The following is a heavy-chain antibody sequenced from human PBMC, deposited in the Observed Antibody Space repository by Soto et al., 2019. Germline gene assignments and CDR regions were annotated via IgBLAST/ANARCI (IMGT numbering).Heavy chain of an antibody. CDR1: GGSISSCGYY. CDR3: ARYLAYSSSYNWYGH. Sequence: SETLSLTCTVSGGSISSCGYYWSWIRQHPGKGLEWIGYIYYSGSTYYNPSLKSRVTISVDTSKNQFSLKLSSVTAADTAVYYCARYLAYSSSYNWYGHWGQGTLVSVFS. D-gene: IGHD6-6*01. V-gene: IGHV4-31*03. J-gene: IGHJ5*02. CDR2: IYYSGST.